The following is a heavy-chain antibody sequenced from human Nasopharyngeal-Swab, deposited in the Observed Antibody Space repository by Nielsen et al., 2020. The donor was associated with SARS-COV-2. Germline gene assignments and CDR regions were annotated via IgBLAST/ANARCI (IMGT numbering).Heavy chain of an antibody. CDR1: GFSCDDYT. CDR2: ISWKSGNM. D-gene: IGHD3-10*01. CDR3: AKTMVRGDFYYFLDV. V-gene: IGHV3-9*01. Sequence: SLKISCVASGFSCDDYTMHWVRQAPGKGLEWVSGISWKSGNMGYADSVKGRFTISRDNAKNSVYLQMNSLRPEDTALYYCAKTMVRGDFYYFLDVWGKGTTVTVSS. J-gene: IGHJ6*03.